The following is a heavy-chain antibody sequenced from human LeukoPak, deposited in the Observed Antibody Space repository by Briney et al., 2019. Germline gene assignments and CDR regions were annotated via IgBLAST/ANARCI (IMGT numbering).Heavy chain of an antibody. CDR3: ARVKSYYYYMDV. CDR1: GFTFSSYS. V-gene: IGHV3-48*01. D-gene: IGHD3-3*01. J-gene: IGHJ6*03. Sequence: GGSLRLSCAASGFTFSSYSMNWVRQAPGKGLEWVSYISSSINTIYYADSVKGRFTISRDNAKNSLYLQMNSLRVEDTAVYYCARVKSYYYYMDVWGKGTTVIVAS. CDR2: ISSSINTI.